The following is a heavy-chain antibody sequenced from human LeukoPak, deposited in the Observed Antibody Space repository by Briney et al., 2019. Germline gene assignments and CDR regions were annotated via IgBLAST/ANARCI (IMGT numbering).Heavy chain of an antibody. Sequence: GGSLRLSCAASGFTFSTYWMHWVRQAPGKGLVWVSRINNDGSSTTYADSVRGRFTISRDNAKNTLYLQMNSPRAEDTAVYYCASASIMGYWGQGTLVTVSS. CDR1: GFTFSTYW. V-gene: IGHV3-74*01. J-gene: IGHJ4*02. CDR3: ASASIMGY. CDR2: INNDGSST. D-gene: IGHD3-16*01.